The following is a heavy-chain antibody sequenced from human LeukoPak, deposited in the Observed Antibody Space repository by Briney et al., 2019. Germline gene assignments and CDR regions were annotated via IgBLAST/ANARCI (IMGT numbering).Heavy chain of an antibody. J-gene: IGHJ5*02. CDR1: GGTFSSYA. V-gene: IGHV1-69*04. CDR3: ARGGRDYGDYDNWFDP. Sequence: SVNVSCKASGGTFSSYAISWVRQAPGQGLEWMGRIIPIFGIADYAQKFQGRVTITADKSTSTAYMELSSLRYEDTAVYYCARGGRDYGDYDNWFDPWGQGTLVTVSS. CDR2: IIPIFGIA. D-gene: IGHD4-17*01.